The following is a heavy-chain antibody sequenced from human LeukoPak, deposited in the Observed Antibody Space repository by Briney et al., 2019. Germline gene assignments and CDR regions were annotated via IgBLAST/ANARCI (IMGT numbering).Heavy chain of an antibody. Sequence: ASVKVSCKASGYTFTGYYMHWVRQAPGQGLEWMGWINPNSGGTNYAQKFQGRVTMTRDTSISTAYMELSRLTSDDPAVYYCARDLGSIVATFDFFWYFDLWGRGTLLTVSS. V-gene: IGHV1-2*02. D-gene: IGHD5-12*01. CDR1: GYTFTGYY. CDR2: INPNSGGT. CDR3: ARDLGSIVATFDFFWYFDL. J-gene: IGHJ2*01.